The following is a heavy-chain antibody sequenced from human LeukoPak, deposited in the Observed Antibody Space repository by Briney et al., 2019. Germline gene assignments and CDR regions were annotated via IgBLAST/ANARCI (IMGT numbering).Heavy chain of an antibody. CDR1: GGSFSGHY. CDR3: ARGMYSSSWYSFDY. J-gene: IGHJ4*02. Sequence: SETLSLTCAVYGGSFSGHYWSWIRQPPGKGLEWIGEINHSGSTNYNPSLKSRVTISVDTSKNQFSLKLSSVTAADTAVYYCARGMYSSSWYSFDYWGQGTLVTVSS. D-gene: IGHD6-13*01. CDR2: INHSGST. V-gene: IGHV4-34*01.